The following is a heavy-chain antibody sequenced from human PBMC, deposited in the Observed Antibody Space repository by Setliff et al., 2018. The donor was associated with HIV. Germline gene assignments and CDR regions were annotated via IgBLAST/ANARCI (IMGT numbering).Heavy chain of an antibody. CDR1: GYTFTSYG. Sequence: ASVKVSCKASGYTFTSYGISWVRQAPGQGLEWMGWISAYNGNTNYAQKLQGRVTMTTDTSTSTAYMELRSLRSDDAAVYYCARRPEIQLWLSLFATPDYYFDYWGQGTLVTVSS. J-gene: IGHJ4*02. CDR2: ISAYNGNT. D-gene: IGHD5-18*01. CDR3: ARRPEIQLWLSLFATPDYYFDY. V-gene: IGHV1-18*01.